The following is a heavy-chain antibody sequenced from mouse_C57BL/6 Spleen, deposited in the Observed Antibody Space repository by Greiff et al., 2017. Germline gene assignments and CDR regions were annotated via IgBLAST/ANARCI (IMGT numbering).Heavy chain of an antibody. CDR3: ARDLGLRQFAY. Sequence: ESGPGLVKPSQSLSLTCSVTGYSITSGYYWNWIRQFPGNKLEWMGYISYDGSNNYNPSLKNRISITRDTSKNQFFLKLNSVTTEDTATYYCARDLGLRQFAYWGQGTLVTVSA. J-gene: IGHJ3*01. CDR2: ISYDGSN. CDR1: GYSITSGYY. V-gene: IGHV3-6*01. D-gene: IGHD2-4*01.